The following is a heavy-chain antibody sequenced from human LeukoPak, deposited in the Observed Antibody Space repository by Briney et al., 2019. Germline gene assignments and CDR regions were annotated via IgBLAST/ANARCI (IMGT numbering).Heavy chain of an antibody. Sequence: SETLSLTCTVSGASISSGSYYWGWIRQPPGKGLEWIGTIYYSGSTYYNPSLKSRLTISVDTSRNQFSLRLSSVTAADTAVYYCIRENPQQGSEDYWGQGALVTVSS. J-gene: IGHJ4*02. CDR1: GASISSGSYY. CDR2: IYYSGST. CDR3: IRENPQQGSEDY. V-gene: IGHV4-39*07. D-gene: IGHD3-10*01.